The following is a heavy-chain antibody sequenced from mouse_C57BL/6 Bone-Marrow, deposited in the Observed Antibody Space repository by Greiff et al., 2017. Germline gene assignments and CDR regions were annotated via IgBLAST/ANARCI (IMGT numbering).Heavy chain of an antibody. D-gene: IGHD1-1*01. J-gene: IGHJ4*01. CDR3: AINYYGSSYRRNYYAMDY. Sequence: QVQLQQSGAELVRPGTSVKMSCKASGYTFTNYWIGWAKQRPGHGLEWIGDIYPGGGYTNYNEKFKGKATLTADTSSSTAYMQFSSLTSEDSAIYYCAINYYGSSYRRNYYAMDYWGQGTSVTVSS. CDR2: IYPGGGYT. V-gene: IGHV1-63*01. CDR1: GYTFTNYW.